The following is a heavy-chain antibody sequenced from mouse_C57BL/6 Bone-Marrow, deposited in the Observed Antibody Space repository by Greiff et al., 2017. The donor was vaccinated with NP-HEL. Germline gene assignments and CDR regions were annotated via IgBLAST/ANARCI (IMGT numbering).Heavy chain of an antibody. CDR3: AGCSYGSGYAMDD. J-gene: IGHJ4*01. CDR2: IYPRSGNT. D-gene: IGHD1-1*01. CDR1: GYTFTSYG. Sequence: QVQLQQSGAELARPGASVKLSCKASGYTFTSYGISWVKQRTGQGLEWIGEIYPRSGNTYYNEKFKGKATLTADKPPSTAYMELRSLTSEDSAVYYYAGCSYGSGYAMDDWGQGTSVTVSS. V-gene: IGHV1-81*01.